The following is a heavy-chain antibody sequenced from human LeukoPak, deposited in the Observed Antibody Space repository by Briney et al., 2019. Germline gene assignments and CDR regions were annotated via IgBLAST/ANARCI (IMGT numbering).Heavy chain of an antibody. CDR1: GFTFDDYA. V-gene: IGHV3-9*01. CDR2: ISWNSGSI. CDR3: AKFDYGSGPSDY. D-gene: IGHD3-10*01. J-gene: IGHJ4*02. Sequence: GRSLRLSCAASGFTFDDYAMHWVRQAPGKGLEWVSGISWNSGSIGYADSVKGRFTISRDNAKNTLYLQMNSLRAEDTAVYYCAKFDYGSGPSDYWGQGTLVTVSS.